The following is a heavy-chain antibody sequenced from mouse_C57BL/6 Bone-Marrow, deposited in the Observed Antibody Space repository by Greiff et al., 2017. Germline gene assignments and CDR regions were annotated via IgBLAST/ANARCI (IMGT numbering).Heavy chain of an antibody. CDR1: GYTFTSYW. CDR3: ARAYSSKGY. CDR2: IYPSDSET. Sequence: QVQLQQPGAELVRPGSSVKLSCKASGYTFTSYWMDWVKQRPGQGLEWIGNIYPSDSETHYNQKFKDKATLTVDKSSSTAYMQLSSLTSEDSAVYCSARAYSSKGYWGQGTSVTVSS. J-gene: IGHJ4*01. V-gene: IGHV1-61*01. D-gene: IGHD2-10*01.